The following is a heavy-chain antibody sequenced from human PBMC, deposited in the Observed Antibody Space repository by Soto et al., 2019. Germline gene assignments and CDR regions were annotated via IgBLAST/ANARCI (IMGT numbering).Heavy chain of an antibody. CDR2: IWYDGSNK. D-gene: IGHD2-15*01. V-gene: IGHV3-33*01. J-gene: IGHJ4*02. CDR3: ARDDCSGGSCTYSFDY. CDR1: GFTFSSYG. Sequence: GGSLRLSCAASGFTFSSYGMHWVRQAPGKGLEWVAVIWYDGSNKYYADSVKGRFTISRDNSKNTLYLQMNSLRAEDTAVYYCARDDCSGGSCTYSFDYWGQGTLVTVSS.